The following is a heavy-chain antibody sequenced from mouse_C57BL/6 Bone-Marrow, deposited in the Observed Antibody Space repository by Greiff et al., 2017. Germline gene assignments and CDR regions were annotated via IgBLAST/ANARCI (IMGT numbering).Heavy chain of an antibody. CDR3: ARRYYYGSSYCYWYFDV. J-gene: IGHJ1*03. CDR2: IYPRDGST. CDR1: GYTFTDHT. D-gene: IGHD1-1*01. Sequence: QVHVQQSDAELVKPGASVKISCKASGYTFTDHTIHWMKQRPEQGLEWIGYIYPRDGSTKYNEKFKGKATLTADKSSSTAYMQLNSLTSEDSAVYFCARRYYYGSSYCYWYFDVWGTGTTVTVSS. V-gene: IGHV1-78*01.